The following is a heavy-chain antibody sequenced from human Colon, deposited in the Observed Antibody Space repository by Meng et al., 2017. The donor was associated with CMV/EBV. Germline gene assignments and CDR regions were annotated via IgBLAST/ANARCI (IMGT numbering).Heavy chain of an antibody. Sequence: VSVGAFTSHGNYWGSFRQPPVKGLEWIGSMYYSGSSYYNPSLESRVSISVDTSTNRFSLNLTSVTAADTAVYYCVRSDWNYGWFDPWGQGTLVTVSS. CDR3: VRSDWNYGWFDP. V-gene: IGHV4-39*07. D-gene: IGHD1-7*01. CDR2: MYYSGSS. CDR1: VGAFTSHGNY. J-gene: IGHJ5*02.